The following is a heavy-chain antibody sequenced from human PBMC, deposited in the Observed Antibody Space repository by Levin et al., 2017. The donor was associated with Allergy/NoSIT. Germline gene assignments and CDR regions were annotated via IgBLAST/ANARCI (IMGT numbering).Heavy chain of an antibody. CDR1: GFTFSRYS. J-gene: IGHJ4*02. CDR3: ARDRSLDCSNSGCYYFDY. D-gene: IGHD2-2*01. V-gene: IGHV3-48*01. Sequence: GGSLRLSCAASGFTFSRYSMNWVRQAPGKGLEWVSYISSSSSTIYYPDSVKGRFTISRDNAKNSLYLQMNSLRAEDTAVYYCARDRSLDCSNSGCYYFDYWGQGILVTVSS. CDR2: ISSSSSTI.